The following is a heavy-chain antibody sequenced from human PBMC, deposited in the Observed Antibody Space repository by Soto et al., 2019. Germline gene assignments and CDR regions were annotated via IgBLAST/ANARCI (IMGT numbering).Heavy chain of an antibody. CDR1: GDSVSSNSAV. Sequence: SQTLSLTCAISGDSVSSNSAVWSWIRQSPSRGLEWLGRTYYRSKWYNDYAASVKSRITINPDTSKNQFSLQLDSVTPEDTAVYYCARGTAVAGLDYWGQGTLVTVSS. J-gene: IGHJ4*02. CDR2: TYYRSKWYN. V-gene: IGHV6-1*01. D-gene: IGHD6-19*01. CDR3: ARGTAVAGLDY.